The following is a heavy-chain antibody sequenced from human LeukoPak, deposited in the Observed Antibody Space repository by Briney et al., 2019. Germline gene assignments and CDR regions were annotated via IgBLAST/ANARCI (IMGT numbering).Heavy chain of an antibody. J-gene: IGHJ6*03. D-gene: IGHD1-26*01. V-gene: IGHV3-30*02. CDR1: GFTFSSYG. CDR3: AKGRGWEASYYYYYMDV. Sequence: GGSLRLSCAASGFTFSSYGIHWVRQAPGKGLEWVAFVRYDGSNKYYTDSVKGRFTISRDNSKNTLYLQMNSLRAEDTAVYYCAKGRGWEASYYYYYMDVWGKGTTVTISS. CDR2: VRYDGSNK.